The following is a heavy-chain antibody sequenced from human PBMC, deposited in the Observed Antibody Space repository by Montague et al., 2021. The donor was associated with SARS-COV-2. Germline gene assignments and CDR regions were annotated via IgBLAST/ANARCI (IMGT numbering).Heavy chain of an antibody. D-gene: IGHD4/OR15-4a*01. CDR2: INDSGGT. Sequence: SETLSLTCAVYGGSFSGYYWGWVRQSPGKGLEWIGQINDSGGTKYNPSLKSRVTISLDTSKNQFSLKLSSVTAADTAVYYCARGVPGYWGQGTLVTVSS. CDR1: GGSFSGYY. CDR3: ARGVPGY. J-gene: IGHJ4*02. V-gene: IGHV4-34*01.